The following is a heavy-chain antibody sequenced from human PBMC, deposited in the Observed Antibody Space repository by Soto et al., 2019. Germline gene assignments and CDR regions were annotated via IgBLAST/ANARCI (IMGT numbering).Heavy chain of an antibody. Sequence: GASVKVSCKTSGYRFTDYKLHWVRQAPGQGLEWMGWVDPNGGGSNSAQKFQESVTMTWDTSITTAYLDLTRLTTNDTATYFCATWVDYGDFEGFDFWG. D-gene: IGHD4-17*01. J-gene: IGHJ4*01. CDR1: GYRFTDYK. CDR2: VDPNGGGS. CDR3: ATWVDYGDFEGFDF. V-gene: IGHV1-2*04.